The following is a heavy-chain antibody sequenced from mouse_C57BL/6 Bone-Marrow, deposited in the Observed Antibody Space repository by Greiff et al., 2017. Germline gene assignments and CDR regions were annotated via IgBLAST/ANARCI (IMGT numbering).Heavy chain of an antibody. CDR1: GYTFTSYW. Sequence: VQLQQPGAELVKPGASVKLSCKASGYTFTSYWMQWVKQRPGQGLEWIGEIDPSDSYTTYNQQFKGKATLTVDTSSSTAYMQLSSLTSEDSAVYYCARGGLDYAMDYWGQGTSGTVSS. CDR2: IDPSDSYT. D-gene: IGHD2-4*01. V-gene: IGHV1-50*01. CDR3: ARGGLDYAMDY. J-gene: IGHJ4*01.